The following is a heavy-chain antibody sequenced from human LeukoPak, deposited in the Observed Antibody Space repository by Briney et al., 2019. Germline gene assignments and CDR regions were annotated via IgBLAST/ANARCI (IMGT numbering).Heavy chain of an antibody. CDR2: IYSGGST. Sequence: GGSLRLSCAASGFTVSSNYMSWVRQAPGKGLEWVSDIYSGGSTYYADSVKGRFTISRDNSKNTLYLQMNSLRAEDTAVYYCARDGVMYGTREDYWGQGTLVTVSS. CDR1: GFTVSSNY. V-gene: IGHV3-66*01. D-gene: IGHD2-8*01. J-gene: IGHJ4*02. CDR3: ARDGVMYGTREDY.